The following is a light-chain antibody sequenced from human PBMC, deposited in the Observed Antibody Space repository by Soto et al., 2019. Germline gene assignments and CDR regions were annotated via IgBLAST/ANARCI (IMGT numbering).Light chain of an antibody. CDR3: QQYGSSPYT. CDR1: QSVNNNY. J-gene: IGKJ2*01. CDR2: DAS. V-gene: IGKV3D-20*01. Sequence: DIVLTQSPATLSLTPGERATLSCGASQSVNNNYLAWYQQKPGLAPRLLIYDASRRATGVPDRFSGSGSGTAFTLTISRLEPEDFAVYYCQQYGSSPYTLGQGTKVDIK.